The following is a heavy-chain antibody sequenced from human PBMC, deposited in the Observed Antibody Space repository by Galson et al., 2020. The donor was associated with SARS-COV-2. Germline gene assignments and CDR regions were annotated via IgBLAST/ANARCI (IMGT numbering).Heavy chain of an antibody. CDR2: FDPEDGET. Sequence: ASVKVSCKVSGYTLTELSMHWVRQAPGKGLEWMGGFDPEDGETIYAQKFQGRVTMTEDTSTDTAYMELSSLRSEDTAVYYCAITYAVTTALNFDYWGQGTLVTVSS. CDR1: GYTLTELS. V-gene: IGHV1-24*01. CDR3: AITYAVTTALNFDY. D-gene: IGHD4-17*01. J-gene: IGHJ4*02.